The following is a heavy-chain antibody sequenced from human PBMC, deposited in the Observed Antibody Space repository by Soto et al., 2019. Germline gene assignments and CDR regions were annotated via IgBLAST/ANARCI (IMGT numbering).Heavy chain of an antibody. CDR1: GGSISSYS. CDR2: IYYSGST. V-gene: IGHV4-59*01. Sequence: SETLSLTCPVSGGSISSYSWSWIRQPPGKGLEWIGYIYYSGSTNYNPSLKSRVTISVDTSKNQFSLKLSSVTAADTAVYYCARLKVGATAAGAFDIWGQGTMVTVSS. J-gene: IGHJ3*02. CDR3: ARLKVGATAAGAFDI. D-gene: IGHD1-26*01.